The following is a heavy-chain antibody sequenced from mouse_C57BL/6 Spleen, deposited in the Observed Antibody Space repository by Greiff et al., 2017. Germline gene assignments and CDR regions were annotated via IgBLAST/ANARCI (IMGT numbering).Heavy chain of an antibody. V-gene: IGHV1-26*01. CDR1: GYTFTDYY. J-gene: IGHJ4*01. CDR2: INPNNGGT. Sequence: VQLQQSGPELVKPGASVKISCKASGYTFTDYYMNWVKQSHGKSLEWIGDINPNNGGTSYNQKFKGKATLTVDKSSSTAYMELRSLTSEDSAVYYCARGGGVYAMDYWGQGTSITVSS. CDR3: ARGGGVYAMDY.